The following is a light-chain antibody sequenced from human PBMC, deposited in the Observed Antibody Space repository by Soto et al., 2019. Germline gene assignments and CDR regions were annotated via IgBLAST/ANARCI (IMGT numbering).Light chain of an antibody. CDR3: NSFTTSSTYA. J-gene: IGLJ1*01. CDR1: SSDIGAYSR. Sequence: QSVLTQPASVSGSPGQSITISCTGTSSDIGAYSRVSWYQQHPGKAPKLFIYEVSNRPSGVSDRFSGSKSGNTASLTISGLQAEDEADYYCNSFTTSSTYAFGTGTKVTVL. V-gene: IGLV2-14*01. CDR2: EVS.